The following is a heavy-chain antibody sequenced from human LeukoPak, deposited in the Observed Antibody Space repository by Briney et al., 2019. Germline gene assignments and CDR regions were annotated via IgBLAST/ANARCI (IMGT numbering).Heavy chain of an antibody. CDR1: GGSISSYY. J-gene: IGHJ3*02. Sequence: SETLSLTCTVSGGSISSYYWSWTRQPPGKGLEWIGYIYYSGSTNYNPSLKSRVTISVDTSKNQFSLKLSSVTAADTAVYYCARLRGEGLTFLEWSRGAFDIWGQGTMVTVSS. V-gene: IGHV4-59*08. D-gene: IGHD3-3*02. CDR2: IYYSGST. CDR3: ARLRGEGLTFLEWSRGAFDI.